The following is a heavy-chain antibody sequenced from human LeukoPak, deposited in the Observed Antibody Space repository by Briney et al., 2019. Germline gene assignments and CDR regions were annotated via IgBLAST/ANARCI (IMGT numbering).Heavy chain of an antibody. Sequence: GESLKISCQASGYTFANYWIGWVRQMPGKGLEWMGIIYPGDSDTRYSPSFQGQVTMSADKSIRTAYLQWSSLTASDTAMYYCARVSTPSAYDPFDFWGQGTLVTVSS. J-gene: IGHJ4*02. D-gene: IGHD5-12*01. CDR3: ARVSTPSAYDPFDF. V-gene: IGHV5-51*01. CDR1: GYTFANYW. CDR2: IYPGDSDT.